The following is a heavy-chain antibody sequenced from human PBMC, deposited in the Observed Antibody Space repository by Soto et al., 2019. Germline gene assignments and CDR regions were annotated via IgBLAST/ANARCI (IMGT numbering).Heavy chain of an antibody. V-gene: IGHV3-30-3*01. CDR2: ISYDGSNK. J-gene: IGHJ4*02. CDR1: GFTFSSYA. CDR3: ARERLGELSHDY. Sequence: QVQLVESGGGVVQPGRSLRLSCAASGFTFSSYAMHWVRQAPGKGLEWVAVISYDGSNKYYADSVKGRFTISRDNSKNTLYLHMNSLRAEDTAVYYCARERLGELSHDYWGQGTLVTVSS. D-gene: IGHD3-16*02.